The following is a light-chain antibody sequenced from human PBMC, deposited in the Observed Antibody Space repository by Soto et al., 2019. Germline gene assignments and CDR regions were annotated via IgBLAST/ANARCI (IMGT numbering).Light chain of an antibody. V-gene: IGKV3D-15*01. CDR1: RPIANK. CDR2: GAS. CDR3: QQYYGWPPNT. J-gene: IGKJ2*01. Sequence: TQSPALLSVSPGETATLSCKASRPIANKLAWYQQSPGQTPRLLIYGASTRASGVPDRFSGSGSGTDFTLTITSPQAEDFATYYCQQYYGWPPNTFGQGTKFDIK.